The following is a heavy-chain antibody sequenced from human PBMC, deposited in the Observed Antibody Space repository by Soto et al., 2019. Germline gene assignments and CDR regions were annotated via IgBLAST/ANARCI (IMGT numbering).Heavy chain of an antibody. CDR2: IYYSGST. J-gene: IGHJ5*02. V-gene: IGHV4-59*01. Sequence: PSETLSLTCTVSGGSISSYYWSWIRQPPGKGLEWIGYIYYSGSTNYNPSLKSRVTISVDTSKNQFSLKLSSVTAADTAVYYCASGRYCSGGSCTFSPWGQGTLVTAPQ. CDR1: GGSISSYY. CDR3: ASGRYCSGGSCTFSP. D-gene: IGHD2-15*01.